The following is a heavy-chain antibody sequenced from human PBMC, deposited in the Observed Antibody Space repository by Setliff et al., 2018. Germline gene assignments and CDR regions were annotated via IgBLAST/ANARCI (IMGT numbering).Heavy chain of an antibody. D-gene: IGHD3-3*01. J-gene: IGHJ4*02. Sequence: GGSLRLSCAASGFTFSNYTMSWVRQAPGKGLEWVSTIIGVGGGTYFADSVKGRFTISRDNSKNTLYLQMNSLRAEDTAIYYCAKVLAIFGVVTDIGFYFDYWGQGSLVTVSS. CDR2: IIGVGGGT. CDR3: AKVLAIFGVVTDIGFYFDY. CDR1: GFTFSNYT. V-gene: IGHV3-23*01.